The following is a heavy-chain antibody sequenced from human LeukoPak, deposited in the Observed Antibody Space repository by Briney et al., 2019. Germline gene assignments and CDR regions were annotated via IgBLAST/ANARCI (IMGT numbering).Heavy chain of an antibody. Sequence: PSETLSLTCTVSGGSISSYYWSWIRQPPGKGLEWIAYISDIGSINYNPSLKSRVTISLDTSKNQLSLKLSSVTAADTAVYYCARESGLRDFDYWGQGTLVTVSS. CDR3: ARESGLRDFDY. J-gene: IGHJ4*02. D-gene: IGHD4/OR15-4a*01. CDR1: GGSISSYY. CDR2: ISDIGSI. V-gene: IGHV4-59*01.